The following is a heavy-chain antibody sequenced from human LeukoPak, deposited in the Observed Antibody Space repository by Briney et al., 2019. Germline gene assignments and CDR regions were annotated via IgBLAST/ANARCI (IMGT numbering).Heavy chain of an antibody. V-gene: IGHV4-59*05. CDR3: ARHRRGYSGYDPGYFDL. CDR2: IYYSGST. CDR1: GGSISDYY. J-gene: IGHJ2*01. D-gene: IGHD5-12*01. Sequence: NPSETLSLTCTVSGGSISDYYWSWIRQPPGKGLEWIGSIYYSGSTYYNPSLKSRVTISVDTSKNQFSLKLSSVTAADTAVYYCARHRRGYSGYDPGYFDLWGRGTLVTVSS.